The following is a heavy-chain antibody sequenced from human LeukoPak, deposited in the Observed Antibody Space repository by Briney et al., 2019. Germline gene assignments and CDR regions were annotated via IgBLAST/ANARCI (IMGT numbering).Heavy chain of an antibody. CDR1: GFTFSSYA. CDR2: ISGSGGST. J-gene: IGHJ3*02. Sequence: PGGSLRLSCAASGFTFSSYAMSWIRQAPGKGLEWVSAISGSGGSTYHADSVKGRFTISRDNSKNTLYLQMNSLRAEDTAVYYCAKGEQWLVLSAFDIWGQGTMVTVSS. D-gene: IGHD6-19*01. V-gene: IGHV3-23*01. CDR3: AKGEQWLVLSAFDI.